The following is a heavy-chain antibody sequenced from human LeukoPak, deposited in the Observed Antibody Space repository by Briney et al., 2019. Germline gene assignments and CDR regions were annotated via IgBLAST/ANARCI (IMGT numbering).Heavy chain of an antibody. D-gene: IGHD3-10*01. Sequence: GGSLRLSCAASGFTFSSYSMNWVRQAPGKGLEWVSVIYSGGSTYYADSVKGRFTISRDNSKNTLYLQMNSLRAEDTAVYYCARGYYGSGSYYQDYWGQGTLVTVSS. CDR2: IYSGGST. J-gene: IGHJ4*02. V-gene: IGHV3-66*01. CDR1: GFTFSSYS. CDR3: ARGYYGSGSYYQDY.